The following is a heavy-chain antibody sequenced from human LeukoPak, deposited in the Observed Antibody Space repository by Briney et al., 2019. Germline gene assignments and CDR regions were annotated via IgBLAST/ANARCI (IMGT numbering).Heavy chain of an antibody. J-gene: IGHJ4*02. Sequence: SSETLSLTCSVSGYSISSGYYWGWIRQPPGKGLEWIGSIYHSGSTYYNPSLKSRVTISVDTSKNQFSLKLSSVTAADTAVYYCARDTYGERYFDYWGQGTLVTVSS. V-gene: IGHV4-38-2*02. CDR1: GYSISSGYY. D-gene: IGHD4-17*01. CDR3: ARDTYGERYFDY. CDR2: IYHSGST.